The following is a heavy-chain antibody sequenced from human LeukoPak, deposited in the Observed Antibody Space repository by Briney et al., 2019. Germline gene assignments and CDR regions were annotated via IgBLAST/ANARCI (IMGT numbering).Heavy chain of an antibody. CDR3: ARASIAAAGVDY. CDR1: GFTFSSYS. Sequence: GRSLRLSCAASGFTFSSYSMNWVSQAPGKGLEWDSSISSSGSYIYYADSVKGRFTISRDNAKNSLYLQMNSLRAEDTAVYYCARASIAAAGVDYWGQGTLVTVSS. CDR2: ISSSGSYI. V-gene: IGHV3-21*01. D-gene: IGHD6-13*01. J-gene: IGHJ4*02.